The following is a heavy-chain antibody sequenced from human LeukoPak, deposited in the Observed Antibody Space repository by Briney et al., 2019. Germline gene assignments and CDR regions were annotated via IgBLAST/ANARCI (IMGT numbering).Heavy chain of an antibody. Sequence: SETLSLTCTVSGGSISSGGYYWSWIRQPPGKGLEWIGYIYYSGSTYYNPSLKSRVTISVDTSKNQFSLKLSSVTAADTAVYYCARVPPRMTAFDYWGQGTLVTVSS. J-gene: IGHJ4*02. CDR2: IYYSGST. V-gene: IGHV4-30-4*01. D-gene: IGHD2-8*01. CDR1: GGSISSGGYY. CDR3: ARVPPRMTAFDY.